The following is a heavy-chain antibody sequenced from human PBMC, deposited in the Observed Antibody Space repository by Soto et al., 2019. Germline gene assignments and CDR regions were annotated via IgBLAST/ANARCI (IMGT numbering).Heavy chain of an antibody. J-gene: IGHJ6*01. V-gene: IGHV3-74*01. CDR1: GGNIVNLW. Sequence: CGPHRLPSTVVGGNIVNLWMRRIIKKTEKKLTRVKRINKDRSSTSYADSVKGRFTISRDNAKNTLYLQMNSLRAEDTAVYYCAREPQHYCSSTSCYADYYYYGMDVWGQGTTVTGSS. CDR3: AREPQHYCSSTSCYADYYYYGMDV. D-gene: IGHD2-2*01. CDR2: INKDRSST.